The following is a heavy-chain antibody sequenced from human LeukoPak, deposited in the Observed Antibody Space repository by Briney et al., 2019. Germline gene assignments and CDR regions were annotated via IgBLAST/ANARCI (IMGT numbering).Heavy chain of an antibody. D-gene: IGHD6-19*01. V-gene: IGHV4-39*07. J-gene: IGHJ3*02. CDR2: IYYGGST. Sequence: RASETLSLTCTVSGGSISSSSYYWGWIRQPPGKGLEWIGSIYYGGSTYYNPSLKSRVTISVDTSKNQFSLKLSSVTAADTAVYYCARDPAVAGTVGAFDIWGQGTMVTVSS. CDR3: ARDPAVAGTVGAFDI. CDR1: GGSISSSSYY.